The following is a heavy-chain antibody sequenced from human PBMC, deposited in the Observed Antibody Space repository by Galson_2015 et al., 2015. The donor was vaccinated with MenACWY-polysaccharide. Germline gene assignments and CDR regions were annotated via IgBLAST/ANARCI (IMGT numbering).Heavy chain of an antibody. J-gene: IGHJ4*02. Sequence: SLRLSCAVSGFTFDKYAMHWVRQAPGKGLEWVSSISWNSGIMDYADSVKGRFIISRDNAKNSLYLQMNSLRPEDTALYYCAKDITDPGGYWGQGTLVTVSS. CDR1: GFTFDKYA. V-gene: IGHV3-9*01. D-gene: IGHD3-10*01. CDR3: AKDITDPGGY. CDR2: ISWNSGIM.